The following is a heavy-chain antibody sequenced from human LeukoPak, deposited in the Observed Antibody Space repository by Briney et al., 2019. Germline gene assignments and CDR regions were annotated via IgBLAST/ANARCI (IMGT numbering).Heavy chain of an antibody. D-gene: IGHD2-21*02. CDR1: GFTFSSYE. V-gene: IGHV3-48*03. J-gene: IGHJ2*01. CDR2: ISSSGSTI. CDR3: ARDRIVVVTAPRYFDL. Sequence: GGSLRLSCAASGFTFSSYEMNWVRQAPGKRLEWVSYISSSGSTIYYADSVKGRFTISRDNAKNSLYLQMNSLRAEDTAVYYCARDRIVVVTAPRYFDLWGRGTLVTVSS.